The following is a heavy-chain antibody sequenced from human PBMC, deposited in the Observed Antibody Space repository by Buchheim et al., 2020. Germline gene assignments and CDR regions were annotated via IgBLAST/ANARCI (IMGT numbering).Heavy chain of an antibody. CDR3: ARTPHFWSGYYLTYFDY. J-gene: IGHJ4*02. D-gene: IGHD3-3*02. Sequence: QLQLQESGPGLVKPSETLSLTCTVSGGSISSSSYYWGWIRQPPGKGLEGIGSIYYSGSTYYNPSLKSRVTISVDSSKNHFSLKLSSVTAADTAVYYCARTPHFWSGYYLTYFDYWGQGTL. V-gene: IGHV4-39*02. CDR2: IYYSGST. CDR1: GGSISSSSYY.